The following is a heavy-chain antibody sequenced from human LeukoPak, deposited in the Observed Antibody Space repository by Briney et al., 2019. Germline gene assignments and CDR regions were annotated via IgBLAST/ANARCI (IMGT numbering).Heavy chain of an antibody. V-gene: IGHV3-7*01. Sequence: GGSLRLSCAASGFTFSNAWMSWVRQAPGKGLEWVANIKQDGSEKYYVDSVKGRFTISRDNAKNSLYLQMNSLRAEDTAVYYCARDLGDDAFDIWGQGTMVTVSS. CDR1: GFTFSNAW. CDR3: ARDLGDDAFDI. J-gene: IGHJ3*02. CDR2: IKQDGSEK.